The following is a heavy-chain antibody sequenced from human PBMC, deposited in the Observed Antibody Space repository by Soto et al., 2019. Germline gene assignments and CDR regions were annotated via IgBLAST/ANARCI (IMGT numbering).Heavy chain of an antibody. D-gene: IGHD2-15*01. CDR3: ARPGHFDYCNGGSCYPEGHVWFDP. V-gene: IGHV3-21*01. Sequence: GGSLRLSCAASGFMFSNYTMNWVRQAPGKGLEWVSFISSCGTYIYYADSVKGRFTISRDNAKNSLYMQMNSLRAEDTAVYYCARPGHFDYCNGGSCYPEGHVWFDPWGQGTLVTVSS. CDR1: GFMFSNYT. CDR2: ISSCGTYI. J-gene: IGHJ5*02.